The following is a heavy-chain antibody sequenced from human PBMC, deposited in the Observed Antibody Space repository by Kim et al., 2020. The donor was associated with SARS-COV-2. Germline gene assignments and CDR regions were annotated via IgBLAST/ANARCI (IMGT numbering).Heavy chain of an antibody. D-gene: IGHD3-10*01. V-gene: IGHV1-46*01. J-gene: IGHJ6*02. CDR3: ARSTLEPPWAFGENYYYYGMDV. Sequence: ASVKVSCKASGYTFTSYYMHWVRQAPGQGLEWMGIINPSGGSTSYAQKFQGRVTMTRDTSTSTVYMELSSLRSEDTAVYYCARSTLEPPWAFGENYYYYGMDVWGQGTTVTVSS. CDR1: GYTFTSYY. CDR2: INPSGGST.